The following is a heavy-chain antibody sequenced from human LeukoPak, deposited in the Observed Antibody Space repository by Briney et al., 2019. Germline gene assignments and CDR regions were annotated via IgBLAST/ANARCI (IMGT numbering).Heavy chain of an antibody. V-gene: IGHV4-4*02. J-gene: IGHJ4*02. CDR1: GGSIKSNNW. CDR2: IYRRGST. CDR3: ARLFLY. Sequence: SETLSLTCAVSGGSIKSNNWWSWVRQPPGKGLEWIGEIYRRGSTNYNPSLKSRVTISVDKSKNQFSLKLSSVTAADTAVYYCARLFLYWGQGTLVTVSS. D-gene: IGHD2-21*01.